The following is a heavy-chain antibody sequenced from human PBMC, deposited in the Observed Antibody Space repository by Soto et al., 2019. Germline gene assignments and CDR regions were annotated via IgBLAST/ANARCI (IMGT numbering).Heavy chain of an antibody. CDR2: FYYSGST. J-gene: IGHJ4*02. Sequence: QLQLQESGPGLVKPSETLSLTCTVSGGSISSSSYYWGWIRQPPGKGLEWIGSFYYSGSTYYSPSLRSRVTISVDASKNQFSLKLSSVTAADTAVYYCARHGTLTTPDYWGQGTLVTVSS. CDR3: ARHGTLTTPDY. D-gene: IGHD4-17*01. V-gene: IGHV4-39*01. CDR1: GGSISSSSYY.